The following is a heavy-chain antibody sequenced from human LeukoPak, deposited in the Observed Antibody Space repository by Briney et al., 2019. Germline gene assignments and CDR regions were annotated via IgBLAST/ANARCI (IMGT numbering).Heavy chain of an antibody. Sequence: SETLSLTCTVSGGSISSYYWSWIRQPPGKGLEWMGYIYYSGSTNYNPSLKSRVTISVDTSKNQFSLKLSSVTAADTAVYYCARAAAAAGNWFDPWGQGTLVTVSS. D-gene: IGHD6-13*01. V-gene: IGHV4-59*01. CDR3: ARAAAAAGNWFDP. CDR1: GGSISSYY. CDR2: IYYSGST. J-gene: IGHJ5*02.